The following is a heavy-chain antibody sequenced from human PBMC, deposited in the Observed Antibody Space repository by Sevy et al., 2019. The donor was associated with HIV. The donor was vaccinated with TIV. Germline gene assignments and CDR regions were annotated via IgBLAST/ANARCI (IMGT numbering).Heavy chain of an antibody. CDR1: GFSFSIYW. D-gene: IGHD5-18*01. V-gene: IGHV3-7*01. Sequence: GGSLRLSCAASGFSFSIYWMSWVRQAPGKGLEWVATMKQDGSEEDDVDSLKGPFTISRDNARDSLLLQMNSLRAEDTAVYYCVREGLGGYSYSLDYWGHGTLVTVSS. CDR3: VREGLGGYSYSLDY. CDR2: MKQDGSEE. J-gene: IGHJ4*01.